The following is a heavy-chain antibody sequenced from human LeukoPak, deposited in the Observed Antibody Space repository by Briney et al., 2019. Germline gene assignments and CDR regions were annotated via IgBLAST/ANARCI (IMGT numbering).Heavy chain of an antibody. CDR1: GGTFSSYA. Sequence: SVKVSFKASGGTFSSYAISWVRQAPGQGLEWMGGIIPIFGTANYAQKFQGRVTITADESTSTAYVELSSLRSEDTAVYYCAREIDGEHYFDYWGQGTLVTVSS. CDR2: IIPIFGTA. V-gene: IGHV1-69*13. D-gene: IGHD4-17*01. J-gene: IGHJ4*02. CDR3: AREIDGEHYFDY.